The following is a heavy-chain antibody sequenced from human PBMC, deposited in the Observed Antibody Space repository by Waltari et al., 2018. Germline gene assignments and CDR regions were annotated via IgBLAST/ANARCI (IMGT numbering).Heavy chain of an antibody. Sequence: QVQLVQSGAEVKKPGASVKVSCKASGYTFTSYGISWVRQAPGQGLEWMGWISAYNGNTNYEQKFQERVTITRDMSTSTADMELSSLRSEDTAVYYCAADHGDGLVRHGDYGMDVWGQGTTVTVSS. CDR1: GYTFTSYG. CDR3: AADHGDGLVRHGDYGMDV. D-gene: IGHD6-19*01. J-gene: IGHJ6*02. V-gene: IGHV1-18*01. CDR2: ISAYNGNT.